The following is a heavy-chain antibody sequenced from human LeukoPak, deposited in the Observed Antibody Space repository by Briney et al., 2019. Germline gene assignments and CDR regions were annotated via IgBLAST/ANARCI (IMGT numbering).Heavy chain of an antibody. CDR1: GFTFRDYA. CDR2: IRSKAYGGTT. D-gene: IGHD1-26*01. Sequence: PGGSLRLSCTTSGFTFRDYAMSWVRQAPGKGLEWVGFIRSKAYGGTTEYAPSVKGRFTISRDDSKSVAYLQMNSLKTEDTAVYYCTRVPARDLFVGPYGYYFDYWGQGTLVTVSS. J-gene: IGHJ4*02. V-gene: IGHV3-49*04. CDR3: TRVPARDLFVGPYGYYFDY.